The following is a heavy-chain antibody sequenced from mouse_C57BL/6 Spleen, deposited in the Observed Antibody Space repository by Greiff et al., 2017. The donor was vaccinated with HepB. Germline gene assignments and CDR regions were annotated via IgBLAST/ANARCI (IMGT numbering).Heavy chain of an antibody. J-gene: IGHJ2*01. Sequence: VQLQQSGPELVKPGASVKISCKASGYTFTDYYMNWVKQSHGKSLEWIGDINPNNGGTSYNQKFKGKATLTVDKSSSTAYMELSSLTSEDSAVDYCARDGKAYFDYWGQGTTLTVSS. CDR2: INPNNGGT. CDR3: ARDGKAYFDY. D-gene: IGHD1-1*01. CDR1: GYTFTDYY. V-gene: IGHV1-26*01.